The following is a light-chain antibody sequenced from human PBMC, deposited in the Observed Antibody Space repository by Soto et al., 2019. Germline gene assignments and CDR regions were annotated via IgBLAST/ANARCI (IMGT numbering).Light chain of an antibody. J-gene: IGLJ1*01. CDR2: EVS. CDR3: SSYTDTSTLV. V-gene: IGLV1-44*01. CDR1: SSNIGSNT. Sequence: QSVLTQPPSASGTPGQRVTISCSGSSSNIGSNTVNWYQQLPGTAPKLIIYEVSNRPSGVSNRFSGSKSGNTASLTISGLQAEDEAGYYCSSYTDTSTLVFGSGTKLTVL.